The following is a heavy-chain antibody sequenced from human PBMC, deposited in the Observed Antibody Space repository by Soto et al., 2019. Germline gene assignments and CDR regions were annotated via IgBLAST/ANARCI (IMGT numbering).Heavy chain of an antibody. V-gene: IGHV2-26*01. CDR1: GFSLSNAGMG. CDR2: IFSNDER. J-gene: IGHJ6*02. D-gene: IGHD1-1*01. Sequence: QVTLKESGPVLVKPTETLMLTCTVSGFSLSNAGMGVSWIRQPPGKALEWLSNIFSNDERAYNTSLLSRLTLTKDTSKRQVVLTMTDVDPVDTATYYCARIRVTTTVTYYYGLDVWGQGTTVTVSS. CDR3: ARIRVTTTVTYYYGLDV.